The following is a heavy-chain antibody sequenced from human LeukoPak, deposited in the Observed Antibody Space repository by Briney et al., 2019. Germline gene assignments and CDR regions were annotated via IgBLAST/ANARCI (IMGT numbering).Heavy chain of an antibody. Sequence: GGSLRLSCAASGFTFSSYAMNWVRQAPGKGLEWVSYISSSGSTIYYADSVKGRFTISRDNAKNSLYLQMNSLRAEDTAVYYCARVGNWNPIFQYYFDYWGQGTLVTVSS. CDR2: ISSSGSTI. V-gene: IGHV3-48*03. CDR3: ARVGNWNPIFQYYFDY. D-gene: IGHD1-20*01. J-gene: IGHJ4*02. CDR1: GFTFSSYA.